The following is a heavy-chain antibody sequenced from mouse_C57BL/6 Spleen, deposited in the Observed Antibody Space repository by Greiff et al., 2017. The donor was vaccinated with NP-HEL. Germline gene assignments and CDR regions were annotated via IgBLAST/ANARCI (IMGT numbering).Heavy chain of an antibody. CDR1: GYSITSGYY. CDR3: ARDRGWLLRFAY. V-gene: IGHV3-6*01. J-gene: IGHJ3*01. D-gene: IGHD2-3*01. CDR2: IRYDGSN. Sequence: EVQLVESGPGLVKPSQSLSLTCSVTGYSITSGYYWNWIRQFPGNKLEWMGYIRYDGSNNYNPSLKNRISITRDTAKNQFFLKLNSVTTEDTATYYCARDRGWLLRFAYWGQGTLVTVSA.